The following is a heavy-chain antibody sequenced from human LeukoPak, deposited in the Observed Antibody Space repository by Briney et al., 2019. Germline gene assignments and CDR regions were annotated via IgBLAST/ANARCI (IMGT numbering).Heavy chain of an antibody. CDR2: VSDSGST. V-gene: IGHV4-59*01. J-gene: IGHJ3*01. CDR1: GGSINSYY. CDR3: ARRNAFDF. Sequence: SETLSLPCTVPGGSINSYYWNWVRQPPGRGLEWIGLVSDSGSTSYNPSLKSRVTISVDTSKNQFSLKLSPVTAADTAVYYCARRNAFDFWGQGTMVTVSS.